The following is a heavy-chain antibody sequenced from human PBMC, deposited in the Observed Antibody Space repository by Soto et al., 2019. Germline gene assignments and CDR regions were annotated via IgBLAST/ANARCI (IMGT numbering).Heavy chain of an antibody. CDR3: ARDPRPDGDYEGWGAFDI. J-gene: IGHJ3*02. CDR2: IWYDGSNK. D-gene: IGHD4-17*01. Sequence: GGSLRLSCAASGFTFSSYGMHWVRQAPGKGLEWVAVIWYDGSNKYYADSVKGRFTISRDNSKNTLYLQMNSLRAEDTAVYYCARDPRPDGDYEGWGAFDIWGQGTMVTVSS. V-gene: IGHV3-33*01. CDR1: GFTFSSYG.